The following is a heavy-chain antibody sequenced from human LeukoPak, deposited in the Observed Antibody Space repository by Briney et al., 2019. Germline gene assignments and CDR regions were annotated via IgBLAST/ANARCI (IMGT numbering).Heavy chain of an antibody. CDR2: ISSSSSYI. CDR3: ARHRAAAGYYFDY. D-gene: IGHD6-13*01. Sequence: GGSLRLSCAASGFTFSSYSMNWVRQAPGKGLEWVSSISSSSSYIYYADSVKGRFTISRDNAKNSLYLQMNSLKASDTAMYYCARHRAAAGYYFDYWGQGTLVTVSS. CDR1: GFTFSSYS. J-gene: IGHJ4*02. V-gene: IGHV3-21*04.